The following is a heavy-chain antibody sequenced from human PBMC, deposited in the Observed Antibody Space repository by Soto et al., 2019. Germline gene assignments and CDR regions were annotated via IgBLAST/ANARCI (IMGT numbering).Heavy chain of an antibody. CDR3: ARDLRTGGPPKGDAFDI. Sequence: GASVKVSCKASGHSITSHYMHWVRQAPGQGLEWMGTIDPTGGIRNYAQRFQGRLTMTRDTSTSTVYMELSSLTSEDTAVYYCARDLRTGGPPKGDAFDIWGQGTMVTVSS. CDR1: GHSITSHY. V-gene: IGHV1-46*01. J-gene: IGHJ3*02. CDR2: IDPTGGIR. D-gene: IGHD2-8*02.